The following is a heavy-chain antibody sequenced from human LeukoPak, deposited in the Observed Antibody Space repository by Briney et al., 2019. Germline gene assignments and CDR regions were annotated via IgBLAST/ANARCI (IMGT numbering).Heavy chain of an antibody. CDR1: GFTFSSYA. CDR3: AKDWSRFGY. J-gene: IGHJ4*02. Sequence: PGGPLRLSSAASGFTFSSYALTGGRKAPGKGLDGCSAFSGSGGSTYYADSVKGRFTMSRDNSKNTLYLQMNSVRAEDTAVYYCAKDWSRFGYWGQGTLVTVSS. CDR2: FSGSGGST. V-gene: IGHV3-23*01. D-gene: IGHD3-3*01.